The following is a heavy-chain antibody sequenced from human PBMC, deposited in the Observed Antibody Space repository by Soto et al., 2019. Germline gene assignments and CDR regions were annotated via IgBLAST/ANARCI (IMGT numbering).Heavy chain of an antibody. Sequence: QVQLQQWGAGLLKPSETLSLTCAVYGGSFSGYYWSWIRQPPGKGLEWIGEISHSGSTNYNPSLKSRVTISVDTSKNQFSLKLSSVTAADTAVYYCATRSRLLWFGESNFDYWGQGTLVTVSS. CDR1: GGSFSGYY. CDR2: ISHSGST. CDR3: ATRSRLLWFGESNFDY. V-gene: IGHV4-34*01. D-gene: IGHD3-10*01. J-gene: IGHJ4*02.